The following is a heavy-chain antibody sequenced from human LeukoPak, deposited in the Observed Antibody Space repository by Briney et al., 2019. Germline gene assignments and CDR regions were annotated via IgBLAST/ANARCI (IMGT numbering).Heavy chain of an antibody. CDR1: GFTFSSYA. D-gene: IGHD3-22*01. J-gene: IGHJ4*02. CDR3: ARALNPIITMIVVVSFGCFDY. Sequence: PGGSLRLSCAASGFTFSSYAMHWVSQAPGKGLEWVAVISYDGSNKYYADSVKGRFTISRDNSKNTLYLQMNSLRAEDTAVYYCARALNPIITMIVVVSFGCFDYWGQGTLATVSS. V-gene: IGHV3-30-3*01. CDR2: ISYDGSNK.